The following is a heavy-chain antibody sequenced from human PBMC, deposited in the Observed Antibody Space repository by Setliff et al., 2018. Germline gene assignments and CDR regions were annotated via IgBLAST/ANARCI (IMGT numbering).Heavy chain of an antibody. Sequence: GASVKVSCKTSGYTFTNYGITWVRQAPGQGLEWMGWINNYSSKTNYPQKFLGRVTVTTDTSTGTAYMELGSLTSDDTAIYYCARINFYVSSGYYYAPDYWGPGTLVTVSS. CDR3: ARINFYVSSGYYYAPDY. J-gene: IGHJ4*02. CDR1: GYTFTNYG. V-gene: IGHV1-18*01. CDR2: INNYSSKT. D-gene: IGHD3-22*01.